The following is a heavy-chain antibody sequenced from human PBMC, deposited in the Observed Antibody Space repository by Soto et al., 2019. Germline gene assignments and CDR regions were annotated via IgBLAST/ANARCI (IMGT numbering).Heavy chain of an antibody. D-gene: IGHD6-13*01. CDR2: INPSGGST. CDR1: GYTFTSYY. V-gene: IGHV1-46*01. CDR3: ARDRSRIAAPNGQYYGMDV. Sequence: ASVKVSCKASGYTFTSYYMHWVRQAPGQGLEWMGIINPSGGSTSYAQKFQGRVTMTRDTSTSTVYMELSSLRSEDTAVYYCARDRSRIAAPNGQYYGMDVWGQGTTVTVSS. J-gene: IGHJ6*02.